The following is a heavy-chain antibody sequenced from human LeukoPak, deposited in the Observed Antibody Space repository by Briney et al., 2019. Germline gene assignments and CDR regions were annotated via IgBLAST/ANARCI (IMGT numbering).Heavy chain of an antibody. J-gene: IGHJ4*02. V-gene: IGHV3-23*01. D-gene: IGHD6-19*01. CDR1: GFTFDDYA. CDR2: ISGSGGST. CDR3: AKRLVDDY. Sequence: GGSLRLSCAASGFTFDDYAMHWVRHAPGKGLEWVSAISGSGGSTYYADSVKGRFTTSRDNSKNTLYLQMNSLRAEDTAVYYCAKRLVDDYWGQGTLVTVSS.